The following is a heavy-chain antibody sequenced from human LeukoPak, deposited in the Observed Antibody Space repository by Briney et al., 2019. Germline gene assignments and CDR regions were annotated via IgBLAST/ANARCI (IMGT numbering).Heavy chain of an antibody. V-gene: IGHV1-69*04. D-gene: IGHD6-13*01. Sequence: SVKVSFKASVGTLSSYAISWVRQAPGQGLEWMGRIISILGIENYGQKFQGRATITADKSTSTAYMELSSLRSEDTAVYYCARAPTLIAAAGITAPHYYYGMDVWGQGTTVTVSS. CDR2: IISILGIE. CDR3: ARAPTLIAAAGITAPHYYYGMDV. CDR1: VGTLSSYA. J-gene: IGHJ6*02.